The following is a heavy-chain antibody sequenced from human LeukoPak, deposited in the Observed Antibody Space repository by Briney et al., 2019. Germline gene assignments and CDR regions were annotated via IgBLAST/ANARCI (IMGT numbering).Heavy chain of an antibody. J-gene: IGHJ4*02. Sequence: PGGFLRLSCAASGFTFSSYGMHWVRQAPGKGLEWVAFIRYDGSNKYYADSVKGRFTISRDNSKNTLYLQMNSLRAEDTAVYYCAKIHISGSWDFDYWGQGTLVTVSS. CDR1: GFTFSSYG. V-gene: IGHV3-30*02. CDR3: AKIHISGSWDFDY. D-gene: IGHD6-13*01. CDR2: IRYDGSNK.